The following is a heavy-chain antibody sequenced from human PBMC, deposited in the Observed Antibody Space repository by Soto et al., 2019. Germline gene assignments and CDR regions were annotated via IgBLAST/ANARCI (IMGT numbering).Heavy chain of an antibody. CDR2: IFSNDEK. CDR1: GFSLSNARMG. CDR3: ARNEYSSSSGYYYYYGMDV. J-gene: IGHJ6*02. Sequence: ESGPTLVNPTETLTLTCTVSGFSLSNARMGVSWIRQPPGKALELLAHIFSNDEKSYSTSLKSRLTISKDTSKSQVVLTMTNMDPVDTATYYCARNEYSSSSGYYYYYGMDVWGQGTTVTVSS. V-gene: IGHV2-26*01. D-gene: IGHD6-6*01.